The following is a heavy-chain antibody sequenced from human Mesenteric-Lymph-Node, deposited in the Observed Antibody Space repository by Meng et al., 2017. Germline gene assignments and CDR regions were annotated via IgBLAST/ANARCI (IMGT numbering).Heavy chain of an antibody. V-gene: IGHV3-23*01. J-gene: IGHJ3*01. CDR2: ISGSGGST. Sequence: GESLKISCAASGFTFSSYAMSWVRQAPGKGLEWVSAISGSGGSTYYADSVKGRFTISRDNYQNTVFLQMNSLRAEDTAAYYCAKDRTDNWNDDGFDVWGQGTVVTVSS. CDR1: GFTFSSYA. D-gene: IGHD1-20*01. CDR3: AKDRTDNWNDDGFDV.